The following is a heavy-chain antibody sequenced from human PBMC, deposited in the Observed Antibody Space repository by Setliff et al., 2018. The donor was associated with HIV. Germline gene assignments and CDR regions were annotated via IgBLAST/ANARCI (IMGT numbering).Heavy chain of an antibody. D-gene: IGHD3-16*02. J-gene: IGHJ4*02. Sequence: GGSLRLSCAASGFTFSNYAMSWVRQAPGEGLEWVSAILSAGEGTLYADSVKGRFTISRDNSKNTVYLQMNSLRVEDTAVYYCARELYREWDYWGQGTLVTVSS. V-gene: IGHV3-23*01. CDR3: ARELYREWDY. CDR2: ILSAGEGT. CDR1: GFTFSNYA.